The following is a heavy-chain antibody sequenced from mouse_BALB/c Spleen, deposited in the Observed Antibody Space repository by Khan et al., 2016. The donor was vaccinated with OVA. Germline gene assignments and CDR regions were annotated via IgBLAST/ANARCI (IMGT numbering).Heavy chain of an antibody. CDR1: GFSLTSHG. CDR3: ARNREPDYFDY. V-gene: IGHV2-9*02. J-gene: IGHJ2*01. Sequence: QMQLEESGPGLVAPSQSLSITCTVSGFSLTSHGVHWVRQPPGKGLEWLGVIWAGGSTNYNSALMSRLSISKHSSKSQVFLKVNSLQTDDTAIYYCARNREPDYFDYWGQGTTLIVSS. CDR2: IWAGGST.